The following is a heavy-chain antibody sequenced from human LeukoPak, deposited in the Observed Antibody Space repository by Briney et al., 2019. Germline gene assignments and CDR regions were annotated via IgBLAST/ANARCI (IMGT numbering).Heavy chain of an antibody. CDR3: ARDPSGPSPAGTGAFDI. D-gene: IGHD6-13*01. CDR1: GGTFSSYA. J-gene: IGHJ3*02. V-gene: IGHV1-69*06. Sequence: GASVKVSCKASGGTFSSYAISWVRQAPGQGLEWMGGIIPIFGTANYAQKFQGRVTITADKSTSTAYMELSSLRSEDTAAYYCARDPSGPSPAGTGAFDIWGQGTMVTVSS. CDR2: IIPIFGTA.